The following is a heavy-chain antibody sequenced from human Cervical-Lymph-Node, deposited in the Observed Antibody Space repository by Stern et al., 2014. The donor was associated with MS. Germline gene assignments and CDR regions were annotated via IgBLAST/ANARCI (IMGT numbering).Heavy chain of an antibody. D-gene: IGHD3-3*01. J-gene: IGHJ5*02. Sequence: QVQLQESGPGLVKPSQTLSLTCTVSGGSISSGSYYWSWIRQPAGKGLEWIGRIYTSGSTNYNPYLKSRVTLSVDTSKNQFSLKLSSVTAADTAVYYCAREVYYDFWSGYYGYSWFDPWGQGTLVTVSS. V-gene: IGHV4-61*02. CDR3: AREVYYDFWSGYYGYSWFDP. CDR1: GGSISSGSYY. CDR2: IYTSGST.